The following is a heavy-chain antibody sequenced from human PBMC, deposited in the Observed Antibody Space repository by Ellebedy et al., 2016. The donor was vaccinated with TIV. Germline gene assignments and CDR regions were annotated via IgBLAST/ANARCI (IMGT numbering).Heavy chain of an antibody. D-gene: IGHD2-2*01. Sequence: GGSLRLXCAASGFTFSSYAMSWVRQAPGKGLEWVSAISGSGGSTYYADSVKGRFTISRDNSKNTLYLQMNSLRAEDTAVYYCAPFPKYIVVVPAAGPYWGQGTLVTVSS. CDR2: ISGSGGST. V-gene: IGHV3-23*01. CDR3: APFPKYIVVVPAAGPY. J-gene: IGHJ4*02. CDR1: GFTFSSYA.